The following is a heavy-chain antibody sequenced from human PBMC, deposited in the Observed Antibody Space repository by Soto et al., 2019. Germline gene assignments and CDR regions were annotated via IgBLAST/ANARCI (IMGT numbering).Heavy chain of an antibody. CDR1: GFTFSSYG. V-gene: IGHV3-33*01. Sequence: QVQLVESGGGVVQPGRSLRLSCAASGFTFSSYGMHWVRQAPRKGLEWVAVIWYDGSNKYYADSVKGRFTISRDNSKNTLYLQMNSLRAEDTAVYYCARDGGGGATYSDHWYFDLWGRGTLVTISS. CDR3: ARDGGGGATYSDHWYFDL. CDR2: IWYDGSNK. D-gene: IGHD1-26*01. J-gene: IGHJ2*01.